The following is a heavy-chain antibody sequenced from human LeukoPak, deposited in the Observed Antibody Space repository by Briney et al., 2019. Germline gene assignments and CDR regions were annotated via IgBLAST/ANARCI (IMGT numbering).Heavy chain of an antibody. CDR2: IYYSGST. CDR1: GGSISSYY. J-gene: IGHJ4*02. V-gene: IGHV4-59*01. CDR3: ARSSSYSSGNDY. Sequence: SETLSLTCTVSGGSISSYYWSWIRQPPEKGLEWIGYIYYSGSTNYNPSLKSRVTISVDTSKNQFSLKLSSVTAADTAVYYCARSSSYSSGNDYWGQGTLVTVSS. D-gene: IGHD6-19*01.